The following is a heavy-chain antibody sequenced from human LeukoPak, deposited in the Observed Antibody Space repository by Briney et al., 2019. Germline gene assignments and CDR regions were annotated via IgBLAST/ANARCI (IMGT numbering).Heavy chain of an antibody. D-gene: IGHD3-16*01. CDR2: IWYDGSNK. J-gene: IGHJ4*02. CDR3: ARTPPRIMITFGTLDY. CDR1: GFAFSSYG. Sequence: GGSLRLSCAASGFAFSSYGMHWVRQAPXKXLEWVAVIWYDGSNKYYADSVKGRFTISRDNAKNSLYLQMNSLRAEDTAVYYCARTPPRIMITFGTLDYWGQGTLVTVSS. V-gene: IGHV3-33*01.